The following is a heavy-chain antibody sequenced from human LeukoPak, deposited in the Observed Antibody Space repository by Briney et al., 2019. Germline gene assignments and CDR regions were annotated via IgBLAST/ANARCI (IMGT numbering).Heavy chain of an antibody. CDR3: ARDMRTRWFLDY. D-gene: IGHD2-15*01. V-gene: IGHV3-30-3*01. CDR2: KSYDVGHK. J-gene: IGHJ4*02. Sequence: AGSLRVSCPASGFTFSSYAMHWVRLAPGQGLEWLGVKSYDVGHKYNADPVKGRFTNSRDNSKNTLYLQMTSLSAEATAVYYCARDMRTRWFLDYWGQGTLVTASS. CDR1: GFTFSSYA.